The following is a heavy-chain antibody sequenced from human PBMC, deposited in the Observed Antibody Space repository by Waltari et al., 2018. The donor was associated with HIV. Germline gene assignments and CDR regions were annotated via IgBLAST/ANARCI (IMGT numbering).Heavy chain of an antibody. Sequence: EVQLVESGGGLVQPGGSLRLSCAASGFTFSSSWTHWVRQGPGKGVVGFSGINSDGGNTSYADSVKGRFTISRDNAKNSLYLQMNSLRAEDTAVYYCARAGRDGKLPPDYWGQGTLVTVSS. V-gene: IGHV3-74*01. CDR3: ARAGRDGKLPPDY. CDR2: INSDGGNT. D-gene: IGHD1-7*01. J-gene: IGHJ4*02. CDR1: GFTFSSSW.